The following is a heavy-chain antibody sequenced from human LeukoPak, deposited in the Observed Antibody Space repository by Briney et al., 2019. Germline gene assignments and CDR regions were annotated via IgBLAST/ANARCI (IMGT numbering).Heavy chain of an antibody. D-gene: IGHD6-19*01. CDR1: GFTFDDYG. J-gene: IGHJ4*02. V-gene: IGHV3-9*01. CDR3: AKDATYSSGWTDY. CDR2: ISRNSGSI. Sequence: GRSLRLSCAASGFTFDDYGMHWVRQAPGKGLEWVSGISRNSGSIGYADSVKGRFTISRDNAKNSLYLQMNSLRVEDTALYYCAKDATYSSGWTDYWGQGTLVTVSS.